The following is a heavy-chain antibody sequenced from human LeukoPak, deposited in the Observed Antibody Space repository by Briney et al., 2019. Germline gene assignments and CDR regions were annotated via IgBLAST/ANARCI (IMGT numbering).Heavy chain of an antibody. CDR3: ARDGVYGDYVGYYYYYMDV. CDR2: INPSSGGT. J-gene: IGHJ6*03. V-gene: IGHV1-2*02. D-gene: IGHD4-17*01. CDR1: GYTFTGYY. Sequence: ASVKVSCKASGYTFTGYYMHWVRQAPGQGLEWMGWINPSSGGTNYAQKFQGRVTMTRDTSISTAYMELSRLRSDDTAVYYCARDGVYGDYVGYYYYYMDVWGKGTTVTVSS.